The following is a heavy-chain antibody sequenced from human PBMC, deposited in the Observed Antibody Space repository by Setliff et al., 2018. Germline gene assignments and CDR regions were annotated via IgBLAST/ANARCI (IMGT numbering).Heavy chain of an antibody. CDR1: GFTFSSYA. V-gene: IGHV3-23*01. CDR3: AKVEGYSSSWFPLDY. D-gene: IGHD6-13*01. Sequence: PGGSLRLSCAASGFTFSSYAMGWVRQAPGKGLAWVSAISASGGSTYYADSVKGRFTISRDNSKHTLYLQMNSLRAEDTAVYYCAKVEGYSSSWFPLDYWGQGTLVTVSS. CDR2: ISASGGST. J-gene: IGHJ4*02.